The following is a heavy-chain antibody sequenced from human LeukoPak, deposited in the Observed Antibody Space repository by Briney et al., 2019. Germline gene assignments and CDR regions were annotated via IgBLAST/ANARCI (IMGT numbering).Heavy chain of an antibody. CDR1: IDSFSNYH. Sequence: SETLSLTCAVYIDSFSNYHWNWIRQTPAKGMEWIGEVNESGGTNISPSLRSRVILSVDTSKNQFSLKLISVTVADTAIYYCARGHGATAPQVGKNWFDPWGQGTRVTVSS. D-gene: IGHD1-26*01. CDR3: ARGHGATAPQVGKNWFDP. J-gene: IGHJ5*02. V-gene: IGHV4-34*01. CDR2: VNESGGT.